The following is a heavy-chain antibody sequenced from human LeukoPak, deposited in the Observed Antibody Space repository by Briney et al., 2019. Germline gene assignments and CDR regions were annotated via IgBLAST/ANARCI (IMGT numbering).Heavy chain of an antibody. J-gene: IGHJ4*02. CDR3: ARDLPGYYYGSGSYYLDINYFDY. Sequence: QPGGSLRLSCAASGFTFSSYSMNWVRRAPGKGLEWVSYISSSSSTIYYADSVRGRFTISRDNAKNSLYLQMNSLRDEDTAVYYCARDLPGYYYGSGSYYLDINYFDYWGRGTLVTVSS. D-gene: IGHD3-10*01. CDR1: GFTFSSYS. CDR2: ISSSSSTI. V-gene: IGHV3-48*02.